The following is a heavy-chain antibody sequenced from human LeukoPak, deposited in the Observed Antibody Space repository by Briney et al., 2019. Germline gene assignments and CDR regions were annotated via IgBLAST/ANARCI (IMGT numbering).Heavy chain of an antibody. CDR1: GFTFSSYD. J-gene: IGHJ4*02. D-gene: IGHD3-10*01. CDR3: AKVMLWFGDLNDY. Sequence: GGSLRLSCAASGFTFSSYDMHWVRQAPGKGLEGGAFIRYDGSNKYYADSVNGRFTISRDNSKNTLYLQMNSLRAEDTAVYYCAKVMLWFGDLNDYWGEGTLVTVSS. CDR2: IRYDGSNK. V-gene: IGHV3-30*02.